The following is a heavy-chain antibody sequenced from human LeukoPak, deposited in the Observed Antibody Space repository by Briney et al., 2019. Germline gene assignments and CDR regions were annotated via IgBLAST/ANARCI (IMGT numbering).Heavy chain of an antibody. CDR2: IYYSGST. Sequence: PSETLSLTCTVSGGSIKNYYWSWIRQPPGKGLEWIGYIYYSGSTNYSPSLKSRVTISVDTSKNQFSLKLSSVTAADTAVYYCARGIRPDWVSPIDYWGQGTLVTVSS. CDR1: GGSIKNYY. V-gene: IGHV4-59*01. CDR3: ARGIRPDWVSPIDY. J-gene: IGHJ4*02. D-gene: IGHD3/OR15-3a*01.